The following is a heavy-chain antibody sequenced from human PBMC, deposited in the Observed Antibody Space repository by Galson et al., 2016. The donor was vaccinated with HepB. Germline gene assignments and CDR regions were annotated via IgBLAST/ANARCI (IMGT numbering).Heavy chain of an antibody. D-gene: IGHD3-3*02. CDR3: VLQLSIAEDAVYVDP. J-gene: IGHJ5*02. CDR2: IYLDDDR. V-gene: IGHV2-5*02. Sequence: LVKPTQTLTLTCTFSGFSLSPSGVGVAWIRQPPGKALGCLAVIYLDDDRRYSPSLRSRLTITKDTSQHQVVLRMTNMDPLDTATYYFVLQLSIAEDAVYVDPWGEGTLVTVSS. CDR1: GFSLSPSGVG.